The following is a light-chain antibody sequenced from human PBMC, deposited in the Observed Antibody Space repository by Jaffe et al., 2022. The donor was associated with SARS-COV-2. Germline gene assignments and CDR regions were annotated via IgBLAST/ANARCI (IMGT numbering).Light chain of an antibody. CDR2: SNN. V-gene: IGLV1-44*01. Sequence: QSVLTQPPSASGTPGQRVTISCSGSSSNIGRNSVNWYQQLPGTTPKLLIYSNNQRPSGVPDRFSGSNSGTSASLAISGLQSEDEADYYCAAWDDSLNAYVFGTGTKVTVL. CDR3: AAWDDSLNAYV. J-gene: IGLJ1*01. CDR1: SSNIGRNS.